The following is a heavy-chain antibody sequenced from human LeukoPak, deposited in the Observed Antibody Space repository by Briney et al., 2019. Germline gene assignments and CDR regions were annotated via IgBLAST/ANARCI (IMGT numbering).Heavy chain of an antibody. Sequence: PGGSLRLSCAASGFTFSSYAMHWVRQAPGKGLEWVAVISYDGSNKYYADSVKGRFTISRDNSKNTLYLQMNSLRAEDTAVYYCARDDCSGGSCYWFDPWGQGTLVTVSS. CDR2: ISYDGSNK. CDR3: ARDDCSGGSCYWFDP. D-gene: IGHD2-15*01. J-gene: IGHJ5*02. CDR1: GFTFSSYA. V-gene: IGHV3-30-3*01.